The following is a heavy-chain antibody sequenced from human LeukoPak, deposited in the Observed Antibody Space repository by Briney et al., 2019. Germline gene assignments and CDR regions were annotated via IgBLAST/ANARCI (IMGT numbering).Heavy chain of an antibody. Sequence: PSETLSLTCTVSGGSISSYYWSWIRQPAGKGLEWIGRIYTSGGTNYNPSLKSRVTMSVDTSKNQFSLKLSSVTAADTAVYYCARGRYSYGSYNWFDPWGQGTLVTVSS. J-gene: IGHJ5*02. CDR1: GGSISSYY. D-gene: IGHD5-18*01. CDR2: IYTSGGT. V-gene: IGHV4-4*07. CDR3: ARGRYSYGSYNWFDP.